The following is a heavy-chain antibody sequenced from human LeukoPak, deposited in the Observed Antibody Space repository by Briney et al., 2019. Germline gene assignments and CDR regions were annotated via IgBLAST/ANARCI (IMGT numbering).Heavy chain of an antibody. CDR2: IYHSGST. J-gene: IGHJ6*02. CDR1: GGSISSSNW. D-gene: IGHD3-22*01. CDR3: ARRYYYDSRGPNYYYGMDV. Sequence: SGTLSLTCAVSGGSISSSNWWSWVRQPPGKGREWIGEIYHSGSTNYNPSLKSRVTISVDKSKNQFSLKLSSVTAADTAVYYCARRYYYDSRGPNYYYGMDVWGQGTTVTVSS. V-gene: IGHV4-4*02.